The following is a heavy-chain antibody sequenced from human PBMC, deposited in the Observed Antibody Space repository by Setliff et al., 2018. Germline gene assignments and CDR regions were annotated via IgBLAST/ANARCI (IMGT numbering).Heavy chain of an antibody. CDR3: VKGTNVVMVYTGFDH. D-gene: IGHD2-8*01. Sequence: GGSLRLSCAASGFTISYYAIHWVRQAPGKGLEWVAVSRYAENYQYYADSVKGRFTISRDNSKNTLFLQMSSLRAADTAVYYCVKGTNVVMVYTGFDHWGQGTLVTVSS. J-gene: IGHJ4*01. V-gene: IGHV3-30-3*01. CDR2: SRYAENYQ. CDR1: GFTISYYA.